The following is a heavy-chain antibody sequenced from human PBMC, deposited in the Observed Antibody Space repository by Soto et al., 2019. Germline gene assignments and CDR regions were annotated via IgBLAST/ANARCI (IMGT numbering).Heavy chain of an antibody. Sequence: SETLSLTCAVYGGSFSGYYWSWIRQPPGKGLEWIGEINHSGSTNYNPSLKSRVTISVDTSKNQFPLKLGSVTAADTAVYYCARERDSGYAGFAYFDYWGQGTLVTVSS. CDR3: ARERDSGYAGFAYFDY. V-gene: IGHV4-34*01. CDR2: INHSGST. J-gene: IGHJ4*02. CDR1: GGSFSGYY. D-gene: IGHD5-12*01.